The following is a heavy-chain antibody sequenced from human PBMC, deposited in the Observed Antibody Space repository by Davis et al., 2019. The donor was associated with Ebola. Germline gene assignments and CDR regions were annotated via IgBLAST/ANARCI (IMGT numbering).Heavy chain of an antibody. J-gene: IGHJ6*03. CDR2: IYYSGST. V-gene: IGHV4-34*01. D-gene: IGHD2-15*01. CDR1: GGSFSGYY. Sequence: SETLSLTCAVYGGSFSGYYWSWIRQPPGKGLEWIGSIYYSGSTYYNPSLKSRVTISVDTSKNQFSLKLSSVTAADTAVYYCARGRYCSGGSCYLYYYYYMDVWGKGTTVTVSS. CDR3: ARGRYCSGGSCYLYYYYYMDV.